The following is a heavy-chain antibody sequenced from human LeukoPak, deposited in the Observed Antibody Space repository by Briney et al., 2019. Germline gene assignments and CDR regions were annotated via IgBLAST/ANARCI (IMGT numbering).Heavy chain of an antibody. V-gene: IGHV3-30*18. D-gene: IGHD1-7*01. CDR2: ISYDGSNK. Sequence: PGGSLRLSCAASGFTFSSYGMHWVRQAPGKGLEWVAVISYDGSNKYYADSVKGRFTISRDNSKNTLYLQMNSLRAENTAVYYCAKDQELMGSFDYWGQGTLVTVSS. CDR1: GFTFSSYG. CDR3: AKDQELMGSFDY. J-gene: IGHJ4*02.